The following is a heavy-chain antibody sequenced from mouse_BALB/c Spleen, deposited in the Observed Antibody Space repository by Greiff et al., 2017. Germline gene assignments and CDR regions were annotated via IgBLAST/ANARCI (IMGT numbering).Heavy chain of an antibody. CDR2: IWSGGST. CDR1: GFSLTSYG. J-gene: IGHJ4*01. Sequence: VKLMESGPGLVQPSQSLSITCTVSGFSLTSYGVHWVRQSPGKGLEWLGVIWSGGSTDYNAAFISRLSISKDNSKSQVFFKMNSLQANDTAIYYCASSYYRYEDYAMDYWGQGTSVTVSS. CDR3: ASSYYRYEDYAMDY. V-gene: IGHV2-2*02. D-gene: IGHD2-14*01.